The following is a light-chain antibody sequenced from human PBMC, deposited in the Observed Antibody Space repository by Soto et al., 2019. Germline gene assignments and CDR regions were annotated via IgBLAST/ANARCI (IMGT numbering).Light chain of an antibody. CDR2: GVS. CDR1: QSVSSN. Sequence: EIVMTQSPATLSVSPGERATLSCTASQSVSSNLAWYQQKPGQAPTLLISGVSTRATGIPARFSGSGSGTEFTLIISSLQSEDFAVYYWQQYNTWPKTFGQGTKVEIK. J-gene: IGKJ1*01. CDR3: QQYNTWPKT. V-gene: IGKV3-15*01.